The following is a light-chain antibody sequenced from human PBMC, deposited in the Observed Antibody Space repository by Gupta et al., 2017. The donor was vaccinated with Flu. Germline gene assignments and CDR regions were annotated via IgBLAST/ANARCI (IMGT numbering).Light chain of an antibody. V-gene: IGLV2-11*01. CDR1: SSDVGAYNS. J-gene: IGLJ3*02. CDR3: CSYAGSYTWA. Sequence: QSALTQPRSVSGSPGQSVTISCTGTSSDVGAYNSVSWYQQHPGKAPKLMIYDSTKRPSGVPDRFSGSKSVNTASLTXSXLRAEDXADYYCCSYAGSYTWAFGGGTKLTVL. CDR2: DST.